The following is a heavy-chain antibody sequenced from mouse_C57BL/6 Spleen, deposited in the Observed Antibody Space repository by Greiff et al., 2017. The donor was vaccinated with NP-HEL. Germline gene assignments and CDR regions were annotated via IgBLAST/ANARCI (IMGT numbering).Heavy chain of an antibody. Sequence: QVHVKQSGAELVRPGASVTLSCKASGYTFTDYEMHWVKQTPVHGLEWIGAIDPETGGTAYNQKFKGKAILTADKSSSTAYMELRSLTSEDSAVYYCTRGLGQDWYFDVWGTGTTVTVSS. V-gene: IGHV1-15*01. CDR2: IDPETGGT. D-gene: IGHD4-1*01. CDR3: TRGLGQDWYFDV. CDR1: GYTFTDYE. J-gene: IGHJ1*03.